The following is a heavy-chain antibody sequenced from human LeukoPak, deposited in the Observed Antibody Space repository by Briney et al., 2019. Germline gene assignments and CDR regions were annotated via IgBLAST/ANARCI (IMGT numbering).Heavy chain of an antibody. CDR1: GFTFNNYG. Sequence: GGSLRLSCAASGFTFNNYGMHWVRQAPGKGLDWVTFIRYDGSDKYYADSVKGRLTISRDNSKNTLYLQMNSLRAEDTAVYYCAKDTTTVTSQGDYWGQGTLVTVSS. CDR2: IRYDGSDK. V-gene: IGHV3-30*02. J-gene: IGHJ4*02. CDR3: AKDTTTVTSQGDY. D-gene: IGHD4-17*01.